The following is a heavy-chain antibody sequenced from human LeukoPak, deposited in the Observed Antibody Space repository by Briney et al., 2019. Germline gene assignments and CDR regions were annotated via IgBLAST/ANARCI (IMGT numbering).Heavy chain of an antibody. J-gene: IGHJ4*02. CDR2: ISWNSGSI. V-gene: IGHV3-9*01. D-gene: IGHD3-22*01. CDR3: AKVVVNYSYYFDY. CDR1: GFTFDDYA. Sequence: GGSLRLSCAASGFTFDDYAMHWVRQAPGKGLEWVSGISWNSGSIGYADSVKGRFTISRDNAKNSLYLQMNSLRAEDTALYYCAKVVVNYSYYFDYWGQGTLVTVSS.